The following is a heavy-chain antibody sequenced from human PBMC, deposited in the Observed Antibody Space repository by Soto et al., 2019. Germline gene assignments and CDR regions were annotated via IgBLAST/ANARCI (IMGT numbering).Heavy chain of an antibody. D-gene: IGHD2-15*01. CDR1: GYTFTGYY. CDR3: ARGPPRKGCCSGGSCYSGFYYYYGMDV. V-gene: IGHV1-2*02. Sequence: ASVKVSCKASGYTFTGYYMHWVRQAPGQGLEWMGWINPNSGGTNYAQKFQGRVTMTRDTSISTAYMELSRLRSDDTAVYYCARGPPRKGCCSGGSCYSGFYYYYGMDVWGQGTTVTVSS. CDR2: INPNSGGT. J-gene: IGHJ6*02.